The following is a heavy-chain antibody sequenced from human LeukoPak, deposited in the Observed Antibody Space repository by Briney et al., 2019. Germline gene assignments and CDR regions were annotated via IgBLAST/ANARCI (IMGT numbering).Heavy chain of an antibody. D-gene: IGHD2-2*03. CDR1: GFTFSSYA. CDR2: INGSGGST. CDR3: AKTLGIVVVPAAISYGMDV. J-gene: IGHJ6*02. V-gene: IGHV3-23*01. Sequence: GGSLRLSCAASGFTFSSYAMSWVRRAPGKGLEWVSAINGSGGSTYYADSVKGRFTISRDNSKNTLYLQMNSLRAEDTAVYYCAKTLGIVVVPAAISYGMDVWGQGTTVTVSS.